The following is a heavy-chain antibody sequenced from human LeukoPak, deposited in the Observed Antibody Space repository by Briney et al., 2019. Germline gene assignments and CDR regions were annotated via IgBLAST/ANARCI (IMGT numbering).Heavy chain of an antibody. CDR3: ARGDYGDYEWFDP. V-gene: IGHV1-69*01. CDR1: GGTFSSYA. Sequence: SVKVSCKASGGTFSSYAISRVRQAPGQGLEWMGGIIPIFGTANYAQKFQGRVTITADESTSTAYMELSRLRSDDTAVYYCARGDYGDYEWFDPWGQGTLVTVSS. D-gene: IGHD4-17*01. CDR2: IIPIFGTA. J-gene: IGHJ5*02.